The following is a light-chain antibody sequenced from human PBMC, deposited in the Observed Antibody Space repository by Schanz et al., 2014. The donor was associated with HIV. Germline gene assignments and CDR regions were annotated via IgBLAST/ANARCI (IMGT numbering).Light chain of an antibody. V-gene: IGLV1-44*01. CDR1: SSNIGSNV. CDR2: NNN. Sequence: QSVLTQPPSASGTPGQRVTISCSGSSSNIGSNVVSWYQQLPGTAPKLLIYNNNQRPSGVPDRISGSKSGASASLAISGLQSEDEADYCCAVWDDSLSGYVFGTGTKLT. J-gene: IGLJ1*01. CDR3: AVWDDSLSGYV.